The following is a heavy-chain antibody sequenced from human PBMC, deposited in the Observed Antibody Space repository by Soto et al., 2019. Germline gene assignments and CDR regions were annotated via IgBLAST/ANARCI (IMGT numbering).Heavy chain of an antibody. V-gene: IGHV4-38-2*02. CDR1: GFSISSGYF. CDR3: PTESASSHSYYYYDYGIDV. Sequence: PSGTLSLTGVVSGFSISSGYFWGWIREPPGKGLEWIGRSYHPASTYYNPSLKTRVTLSMDPSKTQFSLKLSSVTAADTAVYYCPTESASSHSYYYYDYGIDVWRQVTTVTLSS. D-gene: IGHD2-2*01. CDR2: SYHPAST. J-gene: IGHJ6*02.